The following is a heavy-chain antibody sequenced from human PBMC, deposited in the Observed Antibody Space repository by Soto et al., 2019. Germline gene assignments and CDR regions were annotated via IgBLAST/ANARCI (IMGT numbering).Heavy chain of an antibody. Sequence: QVQLVESGGGVVQPGRSLRLSCAASGFTFSSYAMHWVRQAPGKGLEWVAVISYDGSNKYYADSVKGRFTISRDNSKNTLYLQMNSLRAEDTAVYYCARDKGSSWYQVVYYFDYWGQGTLVTVSS. CDR1: GFTFSSYA. CDR2: ISYDGSNK. J-gene: IGHJ4*02. D-gene: IGHD6-13*01. V-gene: IGHV3-30-3*01. CDR3: ARDKGSSWYQVVYYFDY.